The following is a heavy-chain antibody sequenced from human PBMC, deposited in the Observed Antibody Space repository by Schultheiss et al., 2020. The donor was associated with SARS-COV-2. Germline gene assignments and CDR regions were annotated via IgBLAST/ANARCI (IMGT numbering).Heavy chain of an antibody. Sequence: SETLSLTCTVSGGSISSYYWSWIRQPAGKGLEWIGRIYTSGSTNYNPSLKSRVTMSVDTSKNQFSLKLSSVTAADTAVYYCASQRNYDFWSGYYGDYWGQGTLVTVSS. J-gene: IGHJ4*02. V-gene: IGHV4-4*07. CDR2: IYTSGST. D-gene: IGHD3-3*01. CDR1: GGSISSYY. CDR3: ASQRNYDFWSGYYGDY.